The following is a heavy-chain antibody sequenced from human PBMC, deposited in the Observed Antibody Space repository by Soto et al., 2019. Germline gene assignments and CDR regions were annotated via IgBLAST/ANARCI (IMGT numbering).Heavy chain of an antibody. Sequence: RLSFEVSGLTFSKFEMTWVRQAPGKGLEWVSSISSDGTTIYYADSVKGRFTISRDNDKNLLYLQMNSLKGEDTATYYCVRVGVVARPYWGQGTPVTVSP. CDR1: GLTFSKFE. V-gene: IGHV3-48*03. D-gene: IGHD1-26*01. J-gene: IGHJ4*02. CDR2: ISSDGTTI. CDR3: VRVGVVARPY.